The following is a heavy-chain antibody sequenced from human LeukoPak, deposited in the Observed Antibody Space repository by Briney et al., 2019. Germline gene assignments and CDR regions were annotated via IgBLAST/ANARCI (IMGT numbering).Heavy chain of an antibody. V-gene: IGHV4-34*01. Sequence: RASETLSLTCAVYGGFFSGYYWSWIRQPPGKGLEWIGEINHSGSTNYNPSLKSRVTISVDTSKNQFSLKLSSVTAADTAVYYCARGPYYYDSSGSTPSYWGQGTLVTVSS. J-gene: IGHJ4*02. CDR2: INHSGST. D-gene: IGHD3-22*01. CDR3: ARGPYYYDSSGSTPSY. CDR1: GGFFSGYY.